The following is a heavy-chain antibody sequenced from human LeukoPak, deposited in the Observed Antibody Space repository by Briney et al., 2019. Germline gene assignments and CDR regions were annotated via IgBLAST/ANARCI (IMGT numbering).Heavy chain of an antibody. CDR1: GASITNSNYY. D-gene: IGHD3-3*01. CDR2: IYHSGST. J-gene: IGHJ4*01. Sequence: SQTLSLTCNVSGASITNSNYYWGWIRQPSGKGLEWLGYIYHSGSTYYAPSLKSRITISLDKSKNQFSLNLKSVTAADTAVYYCARGAYDFWSSFDFWGLGTLVAVSS. V-gene: IGHV4-30-2*01. CDR3: ARGAYDFWSSFDF.